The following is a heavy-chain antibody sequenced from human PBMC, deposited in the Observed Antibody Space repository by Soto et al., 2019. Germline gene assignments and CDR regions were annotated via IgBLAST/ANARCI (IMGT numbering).Heavy chain of an antibody. CDR3: ARLHYDPIDLNWYFDL. CDR2: IIPIFGTA. CDR1: GGTFSSYA. V-gene: IGHV1-69*01. J-gene: IGHJ2*01. D-gene: IGHD4-17*01. Sequence: QVQLVQSGAEVKKPGSSVKVSCKASGGTFSSYAVSWVRQAPGQGLEWMGGIIPIFGTANYAQKFQGRVTITADESTSTAYMELSSLRSEDTAVYYCARLHYDPIDLNWYFDLWGRGTLVTVSS.